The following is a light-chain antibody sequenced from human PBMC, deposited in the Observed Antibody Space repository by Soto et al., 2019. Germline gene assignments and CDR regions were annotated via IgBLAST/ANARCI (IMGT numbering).Light chain of an antibody. CDR1: SSNIGSNY. J-gene: IGLJ3*02. CDR2: GNN. CDR3: AAWDDSLSGRV. V-gene: IGLV1-47*01. Sequence: QSVLTQSPSASGTPGQRVTISCSGSSSNIGSNYVYWYQQLPGTAPKLLIYGNNQRPSGVPDRFSGSKSGTSVSLAISGLRSDDEADYYCAAWDDSLSGRVFGGGTQLTVL.